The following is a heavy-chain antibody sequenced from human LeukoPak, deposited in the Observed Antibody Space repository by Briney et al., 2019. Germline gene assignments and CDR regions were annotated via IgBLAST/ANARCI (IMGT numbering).Heavy chain of an antibody. Sequence: ASVKVSCKASGYSFTSYGISWVRQAPGQGLEWMGWISAYNVNTNYAQKLQGRVTMITDTSTSTAYMELRSLRSDDTAVYYCARDLGRDSSGYVLDYWGQGTLVTVSS. D-gene: IGHD3-22*01. CDR2: ISAYNVNT. CDR3: ARDLGRDSSGYVLDY. J-gene: IGHJ4*02. CDR1: GYSFTSYG. V-gene: IGHV1-18*01.